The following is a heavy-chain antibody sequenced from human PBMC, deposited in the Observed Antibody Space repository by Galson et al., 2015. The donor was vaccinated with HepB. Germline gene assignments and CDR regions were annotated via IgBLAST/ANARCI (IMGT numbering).Heavy chain of an antibody. J-gene: IGHJ5*02. CDR3: ARQPVLWCGEPYNWFDP. CDR2: IDPSDSYT. Sequence: QSGAVVNRPGEHLRYSWQGFGSRCTSHGTSGVGRDTGKGMEWMGRIDPSDSYTNYRPSFQGHVTISTDKSISTAYLQWISLKASDTAMYYCARQPVLWCGEPYNWFDPWGQGTLVTVSS. V-gene: IGHV5-10-1*01. CDR1: GSRCTSHG. D-gene: IGHD3-10*01.